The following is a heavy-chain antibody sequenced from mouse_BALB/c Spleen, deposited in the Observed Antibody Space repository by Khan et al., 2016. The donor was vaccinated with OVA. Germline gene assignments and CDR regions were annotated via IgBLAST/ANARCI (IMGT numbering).Heavy chain of an antibody. CDR1: GYTFTNYW. CDR3: AGRGAARATWDYFDY. Sequence: QVQLQQSGTELVRPGTSVKMSCKAAGYTFTNYWIGWVKQRPGHGLEWIGDIYPGGGYTNYNEKFKGKATLTADTSSSTAYMQVSSLTSEDSAIYYCAGRGAARATWDYFDYWGQGTTLTVSS. D-gene: IGHD3-1*01. CDR2: IYPGGGYT. V-gene: IGHV1-63*02. J-gene: IGHJ2*01.